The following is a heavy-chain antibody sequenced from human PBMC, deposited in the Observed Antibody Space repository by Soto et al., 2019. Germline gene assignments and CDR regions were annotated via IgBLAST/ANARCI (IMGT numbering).Heavy chain of an antibody. CDR2: IYHSGSI. V-gene: IGHV4-4*02. CDR3: ARVPDSGSDT. CDR1: GGSISTSNW. D-gene: IGHD6-19*01. Sequence: SETLSLTCTVSGGSISTSNWWSWVRQPPGRGLEWIGEIYHSGSINYNPSLTSRLTISVDKSKNQFSLKLTSVTAADTAVYYCARVPDSGSDTWGQGTLVTVSS. J-gene: IGHJ5*02.